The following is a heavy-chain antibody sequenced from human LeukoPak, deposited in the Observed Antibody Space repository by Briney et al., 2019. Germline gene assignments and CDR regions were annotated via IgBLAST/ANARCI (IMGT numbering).Heavy chain of an antibody. CDR2: INSDGSST. V-gene: IGHV3-74*01. J-gene: IGHJ3*02. D-gene: IGHD6-13*01. Sequence: GGSLGLSCGASGFTFSSYWMHWVRQAPGKGLVGVSRINSDGSSTSYADSVKGRFTISRDNAKNTLYLQMSSRRAEDTAVYYCARRDYSSDAFDIWGQGTMVTVSS. CDR3: ARRDYSSDAFDI. CDR1: GFTFSSYW.